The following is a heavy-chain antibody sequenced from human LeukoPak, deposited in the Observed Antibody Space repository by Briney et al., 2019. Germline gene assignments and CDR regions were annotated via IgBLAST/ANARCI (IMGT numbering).Heavy chain of an antibody. Sequence: PSETLSLTCTVSGGSISSYYWSWIRQPPGKGLEWIGYIYYSGNTNYNPSLKSRVTISVDTSKNQFSLKLSSVTAADTAVYYCARHISDYGGNSRRFDPWGQGTLVTVSS. J-gene: IGHJ5*02. CDR1: GGSISSYY. V-gene: IGHV4-59*08. CDR3: ARHISDYGGNSRRFDP. D-gene: IGHD4-23*01. CDR2: IYYSGNT.